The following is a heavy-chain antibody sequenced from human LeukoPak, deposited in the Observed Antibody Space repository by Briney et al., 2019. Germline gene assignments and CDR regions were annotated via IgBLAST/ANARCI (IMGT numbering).Heavy chain of an antibody. Sequence: PGRSLRLSCAASGFTFYDYAVHWVREAPGKGLEGVSGIGWNSGNIGYADSVKGRFTISSDNATDSLFLQMNSLRHEDTALYYCVRAGGSGSYYYSYMDVWGKGTTVTVSS. CDR1: GFTFYDYA. D-gene: IGHD3-10*01. CDR3: VRAGGSGSYYYSYMDV. V-gene: IGHV3-9*01. CDR2: IGWNSGNI. J-gene: IGHJ6*03.